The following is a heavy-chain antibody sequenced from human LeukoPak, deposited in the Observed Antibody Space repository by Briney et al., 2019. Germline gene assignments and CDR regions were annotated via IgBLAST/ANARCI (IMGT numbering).Heavy chain of an antibody. CDR2: ISYDGSNK. D-gene: IGHD5-12*01. J-gene: IGHJ4*02. V-gene: IGHV3-30-3*01. CDR3: ARVPYSGYADY. Sequence: PGGSLRLSCAASGFTFSSYAMHWVRQAPGKGLEWVAVISYDGSNKYYADSVKGRFTISRDNSKNTLYLQMSSLRAEDTAVYYCARVPYSGYADYWGQGTLVTVSS. CDR1: GFTFSSYA.